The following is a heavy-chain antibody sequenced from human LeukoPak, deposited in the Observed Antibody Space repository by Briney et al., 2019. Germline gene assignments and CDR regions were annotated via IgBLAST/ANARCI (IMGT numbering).Heavy chain of an antibody. CDR1: GGSISSRSYY. D-gene: IGHD3-9*01. Sequence: PSETLSLTCTVSGGSISSRSYYWGWVRQPPGKGLEWIGYIYYSGSTYYNPSLKSRVTISVDTSKNQFSLKLSSVTAADTAVYYCARLVDILTGSFDYWGQGTLVTVSS. J-gene: IGHJ4*02. CDR2: IYYSGST. CDR3: ARLVDILTGSFDY. V-gene: IGHV4-39*07.